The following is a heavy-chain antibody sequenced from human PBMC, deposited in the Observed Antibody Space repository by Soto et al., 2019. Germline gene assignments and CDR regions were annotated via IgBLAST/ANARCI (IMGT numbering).Heavy chain of an antibody. CDR3: AKEYYDFWSGSYNWLDP. CDR2: ISYDGSNK. Sequence: GGSLRLSCAASGFTFSSYGMHWVRQAPGKGLEWVAVISYDGSNKYYADSVKGRFTISRDNSKNTLYLQMNSLRAEDTAVYYCAKEYYDFWSGSYNWLDPWGQGTLVTVST. J-gene: IGHJ5*02. D-gene: IGHD3-3*01. V-gene: IGHV3-30*18. CDR1: GFTFSSYG.